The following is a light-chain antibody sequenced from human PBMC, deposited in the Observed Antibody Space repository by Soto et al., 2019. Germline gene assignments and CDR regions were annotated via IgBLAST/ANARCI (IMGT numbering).Light chain of an antibody. V-gene: IGKV3-15*01. CDR1: QSVSSN. CDR3: QQYDNWPRT. CDR2: GAS. Sequence: EIVMTQSPVTLSVSPGERATLSCRASQSVSSNLAWYQQKPGQAPRLLIYGASTRATGIPARFSGSRSGTDFTLTISSLQFEDFAIYYCQQYDNWPRTFGQGTKVEI. J-gene: IGKJ1*01.